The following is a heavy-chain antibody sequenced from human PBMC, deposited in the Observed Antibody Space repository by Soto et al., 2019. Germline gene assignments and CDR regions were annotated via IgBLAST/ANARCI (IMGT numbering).Heavy chain of an antibody. CDR1: GGSFSGYY. V-gene: IGHV4-34*01. J-gene: IGHJ4*02. Sequence: SETLSLTCAVYGGSFSGYYWIWIRQPPGKGLEWIGEINHSGSTNYSPSFQGHVTISADKSISTAYLQWSSLKASDTAMYYCARLREANWEDYWGQGTLVTVSS. CDR3: ARLREANWEDY. CDR2: INHSGST. D-gene: IGHD7-27*01.